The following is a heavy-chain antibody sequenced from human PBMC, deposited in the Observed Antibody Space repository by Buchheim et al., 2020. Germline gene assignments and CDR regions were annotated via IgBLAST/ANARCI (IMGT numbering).Heavy chain of an antibody. J-gene: IGHJ5*02. CDR2: IYYSGST. CDR3: ARGGIVVVPAAQPSSVWFDP. Sequence: QVQLQESGPGLVKPSQTLSLTCTVSGGSISSGGYYWSWIRQHPGKGLEWIGYIYYSGSTYYNPSLKSRVTISVATSKNQFSLKLSSVTAADTAVYYCARGGIVVVPAAQPSSVWFDPWGQGTL. CDR1: GGSISSGGYY. D-gene: IGHD2-2*01. V-gene: IGHV4-31*03.